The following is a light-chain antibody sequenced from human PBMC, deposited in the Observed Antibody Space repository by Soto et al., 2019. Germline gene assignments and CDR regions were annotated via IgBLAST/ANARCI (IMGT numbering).Light chain of an antibody. CDR3: QQYVSSPWA. V-gene: IGKV3-20*01. CDR1: QSVTNSF. CDR2: GAS. Sequence: IVLALSAGALSLSPRERATLSCRASQSVTNSFLAWYQQKPGQAPRLLIYGASRRATGIPDRFTGSGSGTDFTLTISRLEPEDFAVYYCQQYVSSPWAFGQGTKVDIK. J-gene: IGKJ1*01.